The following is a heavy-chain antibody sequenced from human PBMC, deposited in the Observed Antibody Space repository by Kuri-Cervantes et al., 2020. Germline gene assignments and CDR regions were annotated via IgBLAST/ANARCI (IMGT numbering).Heavy chain of an antibody. CDR1: GYTFTSYG. J-gene: IGHJ4*02. CDR2: ISAYNGNT. CDR3: ARVDPGGRWGHY. Sequence: GGSLRLSCKASGYTFTSYGISWVRQAPGQGLEWMGWISAYNGNTNYAQKLQGRVTMTTDTSTSTAYMELRSLRSDDTAVYYCARVDPGGRWGHYWGQGTLVTVSS. D-gene: IGHD3-16*01. V-gene: IGHV1-18*01.